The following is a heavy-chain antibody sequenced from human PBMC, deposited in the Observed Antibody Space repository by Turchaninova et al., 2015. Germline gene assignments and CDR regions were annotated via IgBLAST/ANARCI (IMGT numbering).Heavy chain of an antibody. D-gene: IGHD1-26*01. J-gene: IGHJ4*02. CDR2: MYRSGST. V-gene: IGHV4-38-2*01. Sequence: QVQLLESGPGLVKPSETLSLTGAVSGSSICSGFFGGWTRQPPGKGLEWIGSMYRSGSTYYNLSLKSRVTMSLDPSKNQFSLRLSSVTAADTAVYYCARQSLSESNRPGALNSWGQGTLVTVSS. CDR3: ARQSLSESNRPGALNS. CDR1: GSSICSGFF.